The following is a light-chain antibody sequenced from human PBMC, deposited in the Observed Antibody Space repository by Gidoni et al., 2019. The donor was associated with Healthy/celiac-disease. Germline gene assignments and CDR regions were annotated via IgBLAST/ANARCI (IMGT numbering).Light chain of an antibody. CDR3: QQYNSYPLT. J-gene: IGKJ2*01. CDR2: KAS. V-gene: IGKV1-5*03. Sequence: DIQMTQSPSTLSASVGDRVTITCRASQSLSSWLAWYQQKPGKAPKLLIYKASSLESGVPSRFSGSGSGTEFTLTISSLQPDDFATYYCQQYNSYPLTFGQGTQLEIK. CDR1: QSLSSW.